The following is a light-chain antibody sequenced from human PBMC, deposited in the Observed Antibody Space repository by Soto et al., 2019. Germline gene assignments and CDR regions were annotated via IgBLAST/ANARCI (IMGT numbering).Light chain of an antibody. CDR3: QQYYTTPWT. CDR2: WAS. Sequence: DIVMTQSPDYLAVSLGERATINCKSSQSVLYDSNNKNYLAWFQQKPGQPPNLLIYWASTRESGVPDRFSGSGSGTDFTLTISSLQAEDVAVYYCQQYYTTPWTFGQGTKVEIK. J-gene: IGKJ1*01. V-gene: IGKV4-1*01. CDR1: QSVLYDSNNKNY.